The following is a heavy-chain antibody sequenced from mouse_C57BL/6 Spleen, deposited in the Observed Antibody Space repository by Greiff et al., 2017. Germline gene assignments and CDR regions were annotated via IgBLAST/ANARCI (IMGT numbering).Heavy chain of an antibody. Sequence: QVQLQQSGAELVKPGASVKMSCKASGYTFTSYWITWVKQRPGQGLEWIGDIYPGSGSTNYTEKFKSKATMTVDTSSSTAYMQLSSLTSEDSAVYYAARGWDEDYAMAYWGQGTSVTVSS. V-gene: IGHV1-55*01. CDR3: ARGWDEDYAMAY. J-gene: IGHJ4*01. CDR1: GYTFTSYW. D-gene: IGHD4-1*01. CDR2: IYPGSGST.